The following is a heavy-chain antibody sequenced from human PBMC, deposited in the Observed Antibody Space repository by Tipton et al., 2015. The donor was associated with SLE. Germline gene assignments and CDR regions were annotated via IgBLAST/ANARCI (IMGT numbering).Heavy chain of an antibody. D-gene: IGHD5-24*01. CDR1: GYSISSGYY. J-gene: IGHJ3*02. CDR3: ASKDGYNSPVAFDI. CDR2: IYYSGST. Sequence: TLSLTCAVSGYSISSGYYWGWIRQPPGKGLEWIGSIYYSGSTYYNPSLKSRVTISVDTSKNQFSLKLSSVTAADTAVYYCASKDGYNSPVAFDIWGQGTMVTVSS. V-gene: IGHV4-38-2*01.